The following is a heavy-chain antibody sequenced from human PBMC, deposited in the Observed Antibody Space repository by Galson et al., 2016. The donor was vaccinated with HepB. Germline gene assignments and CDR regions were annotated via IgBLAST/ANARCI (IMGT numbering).Heavy chain of an antibody. Sequence: SLRLSCAASGFTFSAFALTWVRQAPGKGLEWVSGISGRGHNAYYADSVKGRFTISRDNSRNTLYPQMNTLTVEDTAVYYCAKVDCGDCLTGFGPWGQGTLVSV. D-gene: IGHD2-21*02. J-gene: IGHJ5*02. CDR2: ISGRGHNA. CDR3: AKVDCGDCLTGFGP. V-gene: IGHV3-23*01. CDR1: GFTFSAFA.